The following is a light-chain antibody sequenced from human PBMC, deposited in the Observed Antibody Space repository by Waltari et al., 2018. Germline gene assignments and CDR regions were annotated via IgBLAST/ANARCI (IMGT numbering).Light chain of an antibody. CDR3: GTWDTSLTAHV. Sequence: QSVLTQPPSVSATPGQKVTISCSGSSSNIGNEYVFWYQQVPGTAPKLLIYNTYQRPSGIPDRFAGSKSGTSATLDITGLQTTDEAHYDCGTWDTSLTAHVFGTGTEVTVL. J-gene: IGLJ1*01. CDR1: SSNIGNEY. CDR2: NTY. V-gene: IGLV1-51*01.